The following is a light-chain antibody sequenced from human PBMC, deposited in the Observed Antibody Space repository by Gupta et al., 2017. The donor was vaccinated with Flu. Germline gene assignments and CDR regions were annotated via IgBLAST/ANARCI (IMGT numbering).Light chain of an antibody. CDR2: GTS. Sequence: DRGSLSCRASQSVRSSTIAWYQQRPGQPPRLLISGTSNRATGIPDRFRGSGSGTNFTLTISRLEPEDFAVYYCQQYSSSPLTFGGGTKVEIK. CDR3: QQYSSSPLT. CDR1: QSVRSST. V-gene: IGKV3-20*01. J-gene: IGKJ4*01.